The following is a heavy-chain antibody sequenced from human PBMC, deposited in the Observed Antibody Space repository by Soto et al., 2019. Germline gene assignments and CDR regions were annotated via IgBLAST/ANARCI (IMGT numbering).Heavy chain of an antibody. CDR1: VGSISSGGYS. CDR2: IYHSGST. D-gene: IGHD5-18*01. V-gene: IGHV4-30-2*01. Sequence: QLQLQESGSGLVKPSQTLSLTCAVSVGSISSGGYSWSWIRQPPGKGLEWIGYIYHSGSTYYNPSLKSRVTISVDRSKNQFSLKRSSVTAADTAVYYCARWPAAMGPDYWGQGTLVTVSS. J-gene: IGHJ4*02. CDR3: ARWPAAMGPDY.